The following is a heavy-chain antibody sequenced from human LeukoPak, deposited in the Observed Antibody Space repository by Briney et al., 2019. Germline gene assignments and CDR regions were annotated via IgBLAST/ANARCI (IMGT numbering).Heavy chain of an antibody. CDR3: ASRTYYGSGPDY. V-gene: IGHV4-4*02. CDR1: GGSISSSNW. D-gene: IGHD3-10*01. J-gene: IGHJ4*02. CDR2: IYHSGST. Sequence: SETLSLTCAVSGGSISSSNWWSWVRQPPGKGLEWIGEIYHSGSTNYNPSPKSRVTISVDKSKNQFSLKLSSVTAADTAMYYCASRTYYGSGPDYWGQGTLVTVSS.